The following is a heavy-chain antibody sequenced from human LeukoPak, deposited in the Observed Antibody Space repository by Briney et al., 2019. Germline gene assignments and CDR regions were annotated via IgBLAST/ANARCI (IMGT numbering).Heavy chain of an antibody. CDR2: ISSGSSTI. Sequence: GGSLRLSCAASGFNFSTYNMNWVRQAPGKGLEWLSYISSGSSTIYYADSVEGRFTISRDNAKNSLYLQMNSLRDEDTAVYYCARGETARVDYWGQGILVTVSS. D-gene: IGHD3-16*01. CDR3: ARGETARVDY. CDR1: GFNFSTYN. V-gene: IGHV3-48*02. J-gene: IGHJ4*02.